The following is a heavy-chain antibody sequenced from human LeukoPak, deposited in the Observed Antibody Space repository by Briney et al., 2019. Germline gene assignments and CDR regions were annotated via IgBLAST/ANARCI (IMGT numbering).Heavy chain of an antibody. Sequence: PGGSLRLSCEASGFTFSSYAMNWVRQSPGKGLEWISAIGGSGETTYYADSVRGRFTISRDNSKNIVYLQLDTLKAEDTATYYCAKVDRQPLWGQGALVTVSS. V-gene: IGHV3-23*01. D-gene: IGHD6-13*01. CDR3: AKVDRQPL. CDR2: IGGSGETT. CDR1: GFTFSSYA. J-gene: IGHJ4*02.